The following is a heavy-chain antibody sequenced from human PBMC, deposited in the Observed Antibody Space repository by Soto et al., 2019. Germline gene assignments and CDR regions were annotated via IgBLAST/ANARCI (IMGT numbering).Heavy chain of an antibody. D-gene: IGHD6-13*01. CDR3: ARDFSRQQLALDY. J-gene: IGHJ4*02. CDR1: GFTFSDYY. Sequence: GGSLRLSCAASGFTFSDYYMSWIRQAPGKGLEWVSYISSSGSTIYYADSVKGRFTISRDNAKNSLYLQMNSLRAEDTAVYYCARDFSRQQLALDYWGQGTLVTVSS. CDR2: ISSSGSTI. V-gene: IGHV3-11*01.